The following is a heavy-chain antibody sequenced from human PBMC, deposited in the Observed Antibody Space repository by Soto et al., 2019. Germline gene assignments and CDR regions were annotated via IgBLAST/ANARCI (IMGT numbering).Heavy chain of an antibody. CDR2: IYYSGST. J-gene: IGHJ4*02. CDR1: GGSISSSSYY. V-gene: IGHV4-39*01. Sequence: QLQLQESGPGLVKPSETLSLTCTVSGGSISSSSYYWGWIRQPPGKGLEWIGSIYYSGSTYYNPSLKSRVTISVDTSKNQFSLKLSSVTAADTAVYYCASFLHYDQYYFDYWGQGTLVTVSS. D-gene: IGHD5-12*01. CDR3: ASFLHYDQYYFDY.